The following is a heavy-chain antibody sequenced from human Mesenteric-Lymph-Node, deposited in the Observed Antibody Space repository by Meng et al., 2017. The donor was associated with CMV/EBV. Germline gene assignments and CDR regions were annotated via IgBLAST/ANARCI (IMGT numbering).Heavy chain of an antibody. V-gene: IGHV4-39*01. J-gene: IGHJ5*02. CDR3: ARPFPSWQSPRLDPFGA. CDR2: VHYTGST. CDR1: GDSIRRFYY. D-gene: IGHD6-19*01. Sequence: ESGPGPRTPSGTPSPPCTFSGDSIRRFYYWGWIRQPPGRGLELIGSVHYTGSTYYSPSLKSRVTVSVDTSKNQFSLRLTSVTAADTAVYYCARPFPSWQSPRLDPFGAWGQGTLVTVSS.